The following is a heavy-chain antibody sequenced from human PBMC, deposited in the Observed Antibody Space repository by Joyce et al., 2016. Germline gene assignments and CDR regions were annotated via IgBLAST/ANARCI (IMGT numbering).Heavy chain of an antibody. Sequence: QLQLQESGPGLVKPSETLSLTCTLSGGSISIRGYTWGWIRQSPGKGLEWIASVYYSGSTSYRPSLKSPGTIAIDTSKSQFSLKLRSVTAADTAVYYCASSSGYYNNWGQGILVTVSS. J-gene: IGHJ4*02. CDR1: GGSISIRGYT. CDR2: VYYSGST. V-gene: IGHV4-39*01. CDR3: ASSSGYYNN. D-gene: IGHD3-22*01.